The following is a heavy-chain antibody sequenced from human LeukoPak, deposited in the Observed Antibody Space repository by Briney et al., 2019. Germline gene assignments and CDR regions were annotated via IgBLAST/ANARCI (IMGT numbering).Heavy chain of an antibody. CDR1: GFTFNTYA. J-gene: IGHJ4*02. D-gene: IGHD5-18*01. Sequence: GGSLRLSCAASGFTFNTYAMSWVRQAPGKGLKWVSGISGNGASTYYADSVKGRFTISRDNSKNTVYLQMTGLRAEDTAVYYCAKDQGFSYYYLDYWGQGTLVTVSS. V-gene: IGHV3-23*01. CDR2: ISGNGAST. CDR3: AKDQGFSYYYLDY.